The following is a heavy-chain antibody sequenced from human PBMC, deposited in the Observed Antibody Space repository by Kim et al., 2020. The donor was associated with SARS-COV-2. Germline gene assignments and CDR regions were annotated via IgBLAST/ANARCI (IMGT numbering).Heavy chain of an antibody. CDR3: ARQSPWFVELPYWIDY. CDR2: ISAYNGNT. D-gene: IGHD3-10*01. J-gene: IGHJ4*02. Sequence: ASVKVSCKASGYTFTSYGISWVRQAPGQGLEWMGWISAYNGNTNYAQKLQGRVTMTTDTSTSTAYMELRSLRSDDTAVYYCARQSPWFVELPYWIDYWGQGTLVTVSS. CDR1: GYTFTSYG. V-gene: IGHV1-18*01.